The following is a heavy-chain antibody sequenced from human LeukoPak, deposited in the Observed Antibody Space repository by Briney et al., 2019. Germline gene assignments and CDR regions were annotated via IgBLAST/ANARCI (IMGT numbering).Heavy chain of an antibody. CDR2: INHSGST. D-gene: IGHD3-16*01. CDR3: TRGAGWLIDY. J-gene: IGHJ4*02. CDR1: GGSFSGYY. V-gene: IGHV4-34*01. Sequence: SETLSLTCAVYGGSFSGYYWSWIRQPPGKGLEWIGEINHSGSTNYNPSLKSRVTIPADTSKNQFSLKLNSLTTADTAVYYCTRGAGWLIDYWGQGILVTVSS.